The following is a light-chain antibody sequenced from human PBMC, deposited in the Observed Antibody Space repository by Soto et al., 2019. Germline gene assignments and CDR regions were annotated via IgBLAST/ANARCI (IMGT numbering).Light chain of an antibody. CDR2: DAS. J-gene: IGKJ1*01. Sequence: IQMIQSPSSLAASVGDRVTITCRASQTISTYVNWYRQKSGAAPELLIYDASTLQSAVPSRFRGGGSGTDFTLTISSLQLEDFATYYCQQSYNTPQTLGQGTKVDI. CDR1: QTISTY. CDR3: QQSYNTPQT. V-gene: IGKV1-39*01.